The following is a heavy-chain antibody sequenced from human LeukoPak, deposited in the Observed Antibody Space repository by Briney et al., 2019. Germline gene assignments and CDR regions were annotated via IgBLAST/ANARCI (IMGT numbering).Heavy chain of an antibody. J-gene: IGHJ6*03. V-gene: IGHV3-7*01. Sequence: PGGSLRLSCEASGFAFSSYWMSWVRQAPGKGLEWVANIKRDGSEKYYVDSVKGRFTISRDNAKNSLYLQFNSVRAEDTAVYFCARAGYSSGWSNYFYYMDAWGTGTTVTVSS. D-gene: IGHD6-19*01. CDR1: GFAFSSYW. CDR3: ARAGYSSGWSNYFYYMDA. CDR2: IKRDGSEK.